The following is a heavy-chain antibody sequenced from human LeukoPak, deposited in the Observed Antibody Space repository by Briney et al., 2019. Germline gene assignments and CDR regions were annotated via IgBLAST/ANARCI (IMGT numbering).Heavy chain of an antibody. Sequence: SETLSLTCTVSGGSISSYYWSWIRQPPGKGLEWIGCIYYSGSTNYNPSLKSRVTISVDTSKNQFSLKLSSVTAADTAVYYCARDYYDSSGLFAFDIWGQGTMVTVSS. CDR2: IYYSGST. CDR3: ARDYYDSSGLFAFDI. D-gene: IGHD3-22*01. J-gene: IGHJ3*02. CDR1: GGSISSYY. V-gene: IGHV4-59*01.